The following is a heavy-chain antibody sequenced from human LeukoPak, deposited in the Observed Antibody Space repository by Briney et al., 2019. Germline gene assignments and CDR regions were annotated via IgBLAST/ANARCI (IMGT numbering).Heavy chain of an antibody. J-gene: IGHJ5*02. CDR1: GFTFSISA. V-gene: IGHV3-23*01. D-gene: IGHD4-17*01. Sequence: GGSLRLSCAASGFTFSISAMKWVRQAPGKGLEWVSSISGDGTTYYADSVRGRFIISRDNSKNTLYLQMNSLRAEDTAVYYCAKLLMANDYGDPWGQGTLVTVSS. CDR3: AKLLMANDYGDP. CDR2: ISGDGTT.